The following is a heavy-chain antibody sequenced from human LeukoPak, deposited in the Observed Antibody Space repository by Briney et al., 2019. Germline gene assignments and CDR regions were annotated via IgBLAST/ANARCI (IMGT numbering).Heavy chain of an antibody. Sequence: GGSLRLSCAAAGFTFSSYWMSWVRQAPGKGLEWVVNINQDGSDKQYVDSMKGRFTISRDNAKNSLYLQMSSLRGEDTAVYYCARLQRSVTGTLWGQGTLVIVSS. CDR1: GFTFSSYW. V-gene: IGHV3-7*01. CDR3: ARLQRSVTGTL. D-gene: IGHD6-19*01. J-gene: IGHJ4*02. CDR2: INQDGSDK.